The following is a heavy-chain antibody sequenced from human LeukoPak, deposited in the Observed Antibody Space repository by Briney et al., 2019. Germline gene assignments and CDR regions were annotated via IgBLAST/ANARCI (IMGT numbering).Heavy chain of an antibody. CDR2: FDPEDGET. D-gene: IGHD1-26*01. J-gene: IGHJ4*02. Sequence: ASVKVSCKVSGYTLTELSMHWVRQAPGKGLEWMGGFDPEDGETIYAQKFQGRVTMTEDTSTDTAYMELSSLRSEDTAVYYCATALSTKWELHLRPPDPPTPSWGQGTLVTVSS. CDR1: GYTLTELS. CDR3: ATALSTKWELHLRPPDPPTPS. V-gene: IGHV1-24*01.